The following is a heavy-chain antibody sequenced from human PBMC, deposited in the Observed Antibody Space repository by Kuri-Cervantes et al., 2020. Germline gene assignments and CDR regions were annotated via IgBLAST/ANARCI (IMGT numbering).Heavy chain of an antibody. V-gene: IGHV4-34*01. CDR1: GGSFSGYY. CDR3: ARGPYGDSFDY. CDR2: INHSGSTNSGST. D-gene: IGHD4-17*01. Sequence: SETLSLTCAVYGGSFSGYYWSWIRQPPGKGLEWIGEINHSGSTNSGSTKYNPSLKSRVTISSDTSKSQFSLKLSSVTAADTAVYYCARGPYGDSFDYWGQGTLVTVSS. J-gene: IGHJ4*02.